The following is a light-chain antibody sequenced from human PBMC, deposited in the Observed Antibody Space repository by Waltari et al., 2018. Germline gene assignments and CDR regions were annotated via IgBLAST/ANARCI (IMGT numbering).Light chain of an antibody. J-gene: IGLJ3*02. Sequence: QSVLTQPPSVSGAPGQRVTISCTGSSSDIGAGYLVHWYQQLPGTAPKLLSYDNSKRPSGVPDRCSGSKSGSSASLAITGLQAEDEADYYCQSFDYRLDGSRVFGGGTKLTVL. CDR2: DNS. V-gene: IGLV1-40*01. CDR1: SSDIGAGYL. CDR3: QSFDYRLDGSRV.